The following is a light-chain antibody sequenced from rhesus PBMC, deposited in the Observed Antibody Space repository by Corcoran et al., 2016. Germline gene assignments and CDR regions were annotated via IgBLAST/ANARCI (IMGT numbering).Light chain of an antibody. CDR2: DAS. Sequence: DIQMTQSPSSLSASVGDTVTITCQASQGISKYLAWYQQKPGKASKLLIYDASTLQSGVPSRFSGSGAGTEFPLTISSLQPEDFATYYCQQHNSYPRTFGQGTKVEIK. CDR3: QQHNSYPRT. J-gene: IGKJ1*01. CDR1: QGISKY. V-gene: IGKV1-25*01.